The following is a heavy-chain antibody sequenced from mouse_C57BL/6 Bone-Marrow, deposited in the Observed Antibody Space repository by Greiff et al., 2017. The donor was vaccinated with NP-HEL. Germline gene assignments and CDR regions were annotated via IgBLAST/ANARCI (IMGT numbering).Heavy chain of an antibody. CDR3: ARELTVTQAWFAY. D-gene: IGHD4-1*01. Sequence: QVQLQQPGAELVKPGASVKLSCKASGYTFTSYWMQWVKQRPGQGLEWIGEIDPSDSYTNYNQKFKGKATLTVDTSSSTAYMQLSSLTSEDSAVYYCARELTVTQAWFAYWGQGTLVTVSA. CDR1: GYTFTSYW. V-gene: IGHV1-50*01. CDR2: IDPSDSYT. J-gene: IGHJ3*01.